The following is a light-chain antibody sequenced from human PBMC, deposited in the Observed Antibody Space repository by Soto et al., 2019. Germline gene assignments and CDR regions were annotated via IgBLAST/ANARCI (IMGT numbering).Light chain of an antibody. V-gene: IGLV2-8*01. CDR2: EVN. CDR3: TSYAGGNNV. Sequence: QSALTQPPSASGSPGQSVTISCTGTSSDVGGYNYVSWYQQHPGKVPKLMVYEVNKRPSGVPDRFSGSKSGNTGSLTVSGLKAEDEADYYCTSYAGGNNVFGTGTKLTVL. CDR1: SSDVGGYNY. J-gene: IGLJ1*01.